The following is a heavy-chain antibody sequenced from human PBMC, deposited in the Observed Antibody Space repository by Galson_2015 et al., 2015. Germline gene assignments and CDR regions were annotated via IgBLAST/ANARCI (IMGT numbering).Heavy chain of an antibody. D-gene: IGHD2-15*01. CDR1: GFTFSHYG. J-gene: IGHJ4*02. Sequence: SLRLSRAASGFTFSHYGMHWVRQAPGKGLEWVAVIWFDGSDKSYASSVQGRFTISRDNSKNTLYLQMRSLRAEDTAVYFCARAPCGGGTCYFPVDSWGQGTLVTVS. CDR2: IWFDGSDK. V-gene: IGHV3-33*01. CDR3: ARAPCGGGTCYFPVDS.